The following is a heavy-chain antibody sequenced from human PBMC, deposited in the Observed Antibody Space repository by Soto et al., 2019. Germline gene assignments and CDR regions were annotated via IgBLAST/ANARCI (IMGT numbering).Heavy chain of an antibody. V-gene: IGHV1-18*01. CDR1: GYTFTSSV. J-gene: IGHJ3*02. D-gene: IGHD4-17*01. CDR3: ASDYGDYALSGAFDI. Sequence: ASVKVSCKASGYTFTSSVISWVRQAPGQGLEWMGWISAYNGNTNYAQKLQGRVTMTTDTSTSTAYMELRSLRSDDTAVYYCASDYGDYALSGAFDIWGQGTMVTVSS. CDR2: ISAYNGNT.